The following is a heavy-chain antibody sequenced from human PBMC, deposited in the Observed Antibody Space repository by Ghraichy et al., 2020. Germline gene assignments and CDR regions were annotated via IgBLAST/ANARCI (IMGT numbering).Heavy chain of an antibody. J-gene: IGHJ5*02. D-gene: IGHD2-2*01. CDR3: ARNRPRGGYCSSTSCRYNWFDP. CDR2: INHSGST. CDR1: GGSFSGYY. Sequence: TLSLTCAVYGGSFSGYYWSWIRQPPGKGLEWIGEINHSGSTNYNPSLKSRVTISVDTSKNQFSLKLSSVTAADTAVYYCARNRPRGGYCSSTSCRYNWFDPWGQGTLVTVSS. V-gene: IGHV4-34*01.